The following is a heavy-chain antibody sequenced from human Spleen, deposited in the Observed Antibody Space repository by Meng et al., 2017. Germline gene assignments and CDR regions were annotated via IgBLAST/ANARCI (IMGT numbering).Heavy chain of an antibody. V-gene: IGHV1-46*01. CDR2: INPSGGST. CDR1: GYNFPDYY. CDR3: ARIQPAAARPRNWFDP. D-gene: IGHD6-6*01. J-gene: IGHJ5*02. Sequence: ASVKVSCKPSGYNFPDYYIHWVRRAPGQGLEWLGWINPSGGSTNYAQKFQGRVTMTRDTSTSTVYMELRSLRSEDTATYFCARIQPAAARPRNWFDPWGQGTLVTVSS.